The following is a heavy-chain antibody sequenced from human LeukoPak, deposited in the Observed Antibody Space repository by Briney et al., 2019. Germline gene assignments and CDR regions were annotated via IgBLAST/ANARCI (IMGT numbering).Heavy chain of an antibody. V-gene: IGHV3-30*18. CDR1: MFVFSEYY. Sequence: GGSLRLSCEPSMFVFSEYYMHWVRLAPGKGREWLAVITNDGSRQFYADSVKGRFTVSRDNSKSLLFLQMESLRHDDTGIYYCAKGRRTGFVDYWGQGALVTVSS. D-gene: IGHD1-1*01. J-gene: IGHJ4*02. CDR2: ITNDGSRQ. CDR3: AKGRRTGFVDY.